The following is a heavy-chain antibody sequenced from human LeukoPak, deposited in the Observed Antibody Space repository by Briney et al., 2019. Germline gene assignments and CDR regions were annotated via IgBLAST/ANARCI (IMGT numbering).Heavy chain of an antibody. D-gene: IGHD3-22*01. Sequence: GASVKVSCKASGGTFRSYAISWVRQAPGQGLEWMGRIIPIFGTANYAQKFQGRVTITTDESTSTAYMELSSLRSEDTAVYYCASTPYDSSGYLRPWGQGTLVTVSS. J-gene: IGHJ4*02. CDR3: ASTPYDSSGYLRP. CDR1: GGTFRSYA. V-gene: IGHV1-69*05. CDR2: IIPIFGTA.